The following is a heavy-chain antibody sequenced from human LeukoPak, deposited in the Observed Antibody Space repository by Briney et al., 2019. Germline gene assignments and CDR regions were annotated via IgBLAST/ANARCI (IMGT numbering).Heavy chain of an antibody. CDR3: AREDNDDYYYYGMDV. Sequence: ASVKVSCKASGYTFSDYTFTNYGISWVRQAPGQGLEWMGWISTYKSHTNYAQKFQGRVTKITDTSTNTAYMELRSLRSDDTAVYYCAREDNDDYYYYGMDVWGQGTAVTVSS. CDR2: ISTYKSHT. V-gene: IGHV1-18*01. J-gene: IGHJ6*02. CDR1: GYTFSDYTFTNYG. D-gene: IGHD1-1*01.